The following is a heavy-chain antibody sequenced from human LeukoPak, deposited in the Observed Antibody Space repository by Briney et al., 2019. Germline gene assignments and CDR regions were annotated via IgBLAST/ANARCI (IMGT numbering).Heavy chain of an antibody. J-gene: IGHJ5*02. Sequence: SQTLSLTCVISGDSVSSISGGWNWIRQSPSRGLEWVGRTYYRSRWYTDYAIFVESRISIKSDTSKNQFSLQLNSVTPEDTAVYYCVRDLGPGRAFWFDPWGHGTLVTVSS. V-gene: IGHV6-1*01. CDR3: VRDLGPGRAFWFDP. CDR2: TYYRSRWYT. CDR1: GDSVSSISGG. D-gene: IGHD3-10*01.